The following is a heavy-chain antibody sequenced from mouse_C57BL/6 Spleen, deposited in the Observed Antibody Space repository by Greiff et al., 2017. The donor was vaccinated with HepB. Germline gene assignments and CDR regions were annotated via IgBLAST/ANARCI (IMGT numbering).Heavy chain of an antibody. CDR3: AEGGNYGWFAY. D-gene: IGHD2-1*01. CDR1: GFTFSSYA. V-gene: IGHV5-4*01. Sequence: EVQVVESGGGLVKPGGSLKLSCAASGFTFSSYAMSWVRQTPEKRLEWVATISDGGSYTYYPDNVKGRFTISRDNAKNNLYLQMSHLKSEDTAMYYCAEGGNYGWFAYWGQGTLVTVSA. J-gene: IGHJ3*01. CDR2: ISDGGSYT.